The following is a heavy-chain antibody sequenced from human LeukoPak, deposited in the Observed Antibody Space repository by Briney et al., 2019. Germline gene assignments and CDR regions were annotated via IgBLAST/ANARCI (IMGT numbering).Heavy chain of an antibody. V-gene: IGHV3-30-3*01. J-gene: IGHJ5*02. CDR2: ISYDGSNK. D-gene: IGHD3-22*01. CDR3: VRQGAGYDSSGYYSDWFDP. CDR1: GFTFSSYA. Sequence: GGSLRLSCAASGFTFSSYAMHWVRQAPGKGLEWVAVISYDGSNKYYADSVKGRFTISRDNSKNTLYLQMNSLRAEDTAVYYCVRQGAGYDSSGYYSDWFDPWGQGTLVTVSS.